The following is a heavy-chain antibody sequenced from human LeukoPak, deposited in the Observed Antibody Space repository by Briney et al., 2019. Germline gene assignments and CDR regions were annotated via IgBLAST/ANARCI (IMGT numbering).Heavy chain of an antibody. V-gene: IGHV4-59*08. CDR3: ASLTTVTQGYFDS. J-gene: IGHJ4*02. Sequence: SETLSLTCTVSGGSISGSYWSWIRQPPGKGLEWIGYIYYSETYYNPSLKSRVTISLDTSKNQFSLNLRFVTAADTAVYFCASLTTVTQGYFDSWGQGTLVTVSS. D-gene: IGHD4-17*01. CDR1: GGSISGSY. CDR2: IYYSET.